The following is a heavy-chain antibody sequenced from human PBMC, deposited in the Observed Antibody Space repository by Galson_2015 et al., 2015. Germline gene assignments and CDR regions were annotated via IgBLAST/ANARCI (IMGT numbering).Heavy chain of an antibody. CDR1: GFTFSSYG. Sequence: SLRLSCAASGFTFSSYGMNWVRQAPGKGLEWVAVIWNDGSTKYYADSVKGRFTISRDNSKNTLYLQMNSLRAEDTAVYYCARSFVVPGASYYSFDGLDVWGQGTTVTVSS. CDR2: IWNDGSTK. J-gene: IGHJ6*02. D-gene: IGHD2-2*01. V-gene: IGHV3-33*01. CDR3: ARSFVVPGASYYSFDGLDV.